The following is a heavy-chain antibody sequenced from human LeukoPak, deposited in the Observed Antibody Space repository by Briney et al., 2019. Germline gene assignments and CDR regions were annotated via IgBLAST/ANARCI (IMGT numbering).Heavy chain of an antibody. CDR1: GFSLTTTGVG. V-gene: IGHV2-5*02. CDR3: AHSGGYCTHSTCYDHFDK. D-gene: IGHD2-15*01. J-gene: IGHJ4*02. Sequence: KESGPTLVKPTQTLTLTCTFSGFSLTTTGVGVGWIRQPPGKALEWLALIYWDDDKRYSLSLKSRLTISRDISRNHVVLTMTNMDPLDTATYYCAHSGGYCTHSTCYDHFDKWGQGTLVTVSS. CDR2: IYWDDDK.